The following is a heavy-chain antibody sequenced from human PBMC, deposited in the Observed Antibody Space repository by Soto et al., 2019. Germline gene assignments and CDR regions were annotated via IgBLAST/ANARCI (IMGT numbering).Heavy chain of an antibody. V-gene: IGHV3-15*01. D-gene: IGHD2-21*02. J-gene: IGHJ4*02. Sequence: EVQLVESGGGLVKPGGSLRLSCAASGFTFSNAWMSWVRQAPGKGLEWVGRIKSKTDGGTTDYAAPVKGRFTISRDDSKNTLYLQMNSLKTEDTAVYYCTTGFNGDSRSALGYWGQGTLVTVSS. CDR1: GFTFSNAW. CDR3: TTGFNGDSRSALGY. CDR2: IKSKTDGGTT.